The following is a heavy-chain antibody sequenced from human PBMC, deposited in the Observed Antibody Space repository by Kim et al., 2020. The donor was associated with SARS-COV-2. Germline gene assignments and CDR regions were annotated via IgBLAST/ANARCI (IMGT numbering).Heavy chain of an antibody. CDR3: ARGHWGGVRLHWFDP. D-gene: IGHD7-27*01. Sequence: AQKCQGRVTMTRNTSISTAYMELSSLRSEDTAVYYCARGHWGGVRLHWFDPWGQGTLVTVSS. V-gene: IGHV1-8*01. J-gene: IGHJ5*02.